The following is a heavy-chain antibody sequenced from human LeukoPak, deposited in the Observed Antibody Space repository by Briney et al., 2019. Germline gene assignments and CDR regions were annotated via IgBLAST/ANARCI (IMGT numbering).Heavy chain of an antibody. Sequence: GGSLRLSCVASGFPLSSYWMTWVRQAPGKGLEWVANIKQDGSKKSYVDSVKGRFTISRDNAKNSLYLQMNSLRAEDTAIYYCTRVGYIDEGIDYWGQGTLVTVSS. V-gene: IGHV3-7*04. CDR2: IKQDGSKK. CDR1: GFPLSSYW. D-gene: IGHD5-24*01. CDR3: TRVGYIDEGIDY. J-gene: IGHJ4*02.